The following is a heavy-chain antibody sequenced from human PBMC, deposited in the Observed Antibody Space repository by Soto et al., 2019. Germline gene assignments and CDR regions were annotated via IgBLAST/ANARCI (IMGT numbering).Heavy chain of an antibody. CDR3: ARGSGGSSAFYYYYYYGMDV. Sequence: ASVKVSCKASGYTFTSYGISWVRQAPGQGLEWMGWISAYNGNTNYAQKLQGRVTMTTDTSTSTAYMELRSLRSDDAAVYYCARGSGGSSAFYYYYYYGMDVWGQGTTVTVS. CDR2: ISAYNGNT. J-gene: IGHJ6*02. CDR1: GYTFTSYG. D-gene: IGHD6-6*01. V-gene: IGHV1-18*04.